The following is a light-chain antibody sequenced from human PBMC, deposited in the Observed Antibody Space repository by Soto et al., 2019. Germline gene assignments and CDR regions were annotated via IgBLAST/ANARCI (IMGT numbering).Light chain of an antibody. Sequence: EIVMTQSPVTLSVSPGERVTLSCRASQSVSSNLAWYQQKPGQAPRLLIYGASTRATGIPARFGGSGSGTEFTLTISSVQSEDFAVYYCQQRSNWPYTFGQGTKLEIK. J-gene: IGKJ2*01. CDR1: QSVSSN. CDR2: GAS. CDR3: QQRSNWPYT. V-gene: IGKV3-15*01.